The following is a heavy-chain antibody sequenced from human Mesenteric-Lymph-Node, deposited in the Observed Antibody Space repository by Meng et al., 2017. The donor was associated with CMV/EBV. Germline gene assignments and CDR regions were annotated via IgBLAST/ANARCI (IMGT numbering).Heavy chain of an antibody. CDR3: AKDLRLEGRPPNNWFDP. CDR2: ISGSGGST. Sequence: FTFSSYAMSWVRQAPGKGLEWVSAISGSGGSTYYADSVKGRFTISRDNSKNTLYLQMNSLRAEDTAVYYCAKDLRLEGRPPNNWFDPWGQGTLVTVSS. V-gene: IGHV3-23*01. CDR1: FTFSSYA. J-gene: IGHJ5*02.